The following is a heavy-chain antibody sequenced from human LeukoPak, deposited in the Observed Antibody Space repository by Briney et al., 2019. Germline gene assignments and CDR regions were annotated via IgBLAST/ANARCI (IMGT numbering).Heavy chain of an antibody. J-gene: IGHJ4*02. Sequence: SETLSLTCTVSGGSISSYYWGWIRQPPGKGLEWIGYIHYTGRTSYNPSLKSRVTISVDTSKNQFSLKVSSVTAGDTAVYYCARHDYGDYDQIKWGQGTLVTVSS. V-gene: IGHV4-59*08. D-gene: IGHD4-17*01. CDR2: IHYTGRT. CDR1: GGSISSYY. CDR3: ARHDYGDYDQIK.